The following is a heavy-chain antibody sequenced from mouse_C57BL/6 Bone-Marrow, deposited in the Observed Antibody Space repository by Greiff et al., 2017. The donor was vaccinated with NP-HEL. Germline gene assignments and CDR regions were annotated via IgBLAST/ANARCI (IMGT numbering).Heavy chain of an antibody. V-gene: IGHV1-55*01. CDR2: IYPGSGST. CDR3: ARSGSYGFFAY. D-gene: IGHD1-1*02. Sequence: QVQLQQPGAELVKPGASVKLSCKASGYTFTSYWMTWVQQRPGQGLEWIGDIYPGSGSTNYNEKFKSKATLTVDTSTSTAYMQLSSLTSEDSAVYYCARSGSYGFFAYWGKGTLVTVSA. J-gene: IGHJ3*01. CDR1: GYTFTSYW.